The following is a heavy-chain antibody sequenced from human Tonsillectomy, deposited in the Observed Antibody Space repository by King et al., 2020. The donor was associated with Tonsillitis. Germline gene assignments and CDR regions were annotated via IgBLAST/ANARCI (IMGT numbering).Heavy chain of an antibody. D-gene: IGHD2-15*01. J-gene: IGHJ4*02. CDR2: ISYDGSNK. CDR1: GFTFSSYG. CDR3: AKDRCYCSGGTCQGVDY. V-gene: IGHV3-30*18. Sequence: VQLVESGGGVVQPGRSPRLSCAASGFTFSSYGMHWVRQAPGKGLEWVAVISYDGSNKYYADSVKGRFTISRDNSKNTLYLQMNSLRAEDTAVYYCAKDRCYCSGGTCQGVDYWGQGTLVTVSS.